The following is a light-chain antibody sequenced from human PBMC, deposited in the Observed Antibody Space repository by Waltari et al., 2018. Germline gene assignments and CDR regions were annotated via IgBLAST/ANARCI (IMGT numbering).Light chain of an antibody. Sequence: QSALTQPASVSGSPGQSITISCTGTRSDVGRYNLFSRYQQRPGKAPHLRIYVVTKRPSEISNRFSGSKSGNTASLTISGLQAEDEADYYCCSFTLSRTYVFGSGTKVTVL. J-gene: IGLJ1*01. V-gene: IGLV2-23*02. CDR2: VVT. CDR1: RSDVGRYNL. CDR3: CSFTLSRTYV.